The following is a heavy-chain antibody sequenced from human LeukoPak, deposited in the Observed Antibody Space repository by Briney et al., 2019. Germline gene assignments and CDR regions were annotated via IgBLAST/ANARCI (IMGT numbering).Heavy chain of an antibody. Sequence: ASVKVSCKASGYTFTGYYMHWVRQAPGQGLEWMGWINPNSGGTNYAQKFQGRVTMTRDTSISTACMELSRLRSDDTAVYYCARGPVTTATLYFDYWGQGTLVTVSS. V-gene: IGHV1-2*02. J-gene: IGHJ4*02. CDR1: GYTFTGYY. CDR3: ARGPVTTATLYFDY. D-gene: IGHD4-11*01. CDR2: INPNSGGT.